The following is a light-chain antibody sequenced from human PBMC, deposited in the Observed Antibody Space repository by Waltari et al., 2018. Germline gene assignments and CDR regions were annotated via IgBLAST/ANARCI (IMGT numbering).Light chain of an antibody. CDR2: AAS. V-gene: IGKV1-9*01. J-gene: IGKJ2*01. Sequence: IQLTQSPPSLSASIGDRVTITCRASQGISSFLAWYQQKPGKAPELLIYAASTLESGVPSRFSGSGSGTDFTLTSSSLQPEDFATYYCQQLNTYPYTFGQGTKLEIK. CDR3: QQLNTYPYT. CDR1: QGISSF.